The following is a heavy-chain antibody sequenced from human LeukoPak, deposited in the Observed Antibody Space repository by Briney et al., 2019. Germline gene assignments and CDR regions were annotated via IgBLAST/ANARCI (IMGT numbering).Heavy chain of an antibody. CDR3: AKGTTFDAFDI. CDR2: ISWNAGGI. D-gene: IGHD3-16*01. V-gene: IGHV3-9*01. J-gene: IGHJ3*02. Sequence: AGGSLRLSCAASGFTFDNYAMHWVRQAPGKGLEWVSRISWNAGGIVYADSVKGRFTISRDNAKNSLYLQMNSLRAEDTALYYCAKGTTFDAFDIWGQGTMVTVSS. CDR1: GFTFDNYA.